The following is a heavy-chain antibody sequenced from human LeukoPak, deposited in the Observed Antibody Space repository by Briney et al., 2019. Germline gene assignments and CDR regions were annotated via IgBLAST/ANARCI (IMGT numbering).Heavy chain of an antibody. J-gene: IGHJ5*02. Sequence: SETLSLTCAVYGGSFSGYYWSWIRQPPGKGPEWIGEINHSGSTNYNPSLKSRVTISVDKSKNQFSLKLSSVTAADTAVYYCARDLRGRYCGGDCYNWFDPWGQGTLVTVSS. V-gene: IGHV4-34*01. CDR2: INHSGST. CDR1: GGSFSGYY. CDR3: ARDLRGRYCGGDCYNWFDP. D-gene: IGHD2-21*02.